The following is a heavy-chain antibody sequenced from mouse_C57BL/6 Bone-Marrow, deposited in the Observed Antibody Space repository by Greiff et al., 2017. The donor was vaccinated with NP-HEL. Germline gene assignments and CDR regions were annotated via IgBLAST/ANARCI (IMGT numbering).Heavy chain of an antibody. CDR2: IAPNSGGT. CDR3: ARRQLYYFDY. Sequence: QVQLQQPGAELVKPGASVKLSCKASGYTFTSYWMHWVKQRPGRGLEWIGRIAPNSGGTKYNEKFKSKATLTVDKPSSTAYMQLSSLTSEDSAVYYCARRQLYYFDYWGQGTTLTVSS. D-gene: IGHD3-2*01. V-gene: IGHV1-72*01. CDR1: GYTFTSYW. J-gene: IGHJ2*01.